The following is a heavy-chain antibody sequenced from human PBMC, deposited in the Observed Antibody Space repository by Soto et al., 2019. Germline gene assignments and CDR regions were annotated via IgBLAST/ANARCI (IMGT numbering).Heavy chain of an antibody. Sequence: SETLSLTCPVSGGSISSSSYYWGWIRQPPGKGLEWIGSIYYSGSTYYNPSLKSRVTISVDTSKNQFSLKLSSVTAADTAVYYCARWFGELLKGYFDYWGQGTLVTVSS. CDR2: IYYSGST. CDR3: ARWFGELLKGYFDY. D-gene: IGHD3-10*01. CDR1: GGSISSSSYY. J-gene: IGHJ4*02. V-gene: IGHV4-39*01.